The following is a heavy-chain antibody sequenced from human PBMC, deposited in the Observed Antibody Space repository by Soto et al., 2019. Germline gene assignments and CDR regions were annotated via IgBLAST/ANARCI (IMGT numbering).Heavy chain of an antibody. CDR2: INTGIGDT. CDR1: GYTFTHYA. D-gene: IGHD5-18*01. V-gene: IGHV1-3*04. Sequence: QVQLVQSGVEGRQPGASGKVSCKSSGYTFTHYARLWVRQAPRQGLEWLGWINTGIGDTGFSQKFQGRVSITMDTAASTTYVELSSLISEDTAVYYCARQGDSRILRDAFDIWGQGTLVTVAS. J-gene: IGHJ3*02. CDR3: ARQGDSRILRDAFDI.